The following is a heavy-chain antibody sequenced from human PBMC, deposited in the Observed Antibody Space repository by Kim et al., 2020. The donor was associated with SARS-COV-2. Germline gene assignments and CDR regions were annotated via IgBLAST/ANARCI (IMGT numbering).Heavy chain of an antibody. CDR3: ARDINSSNWNIYYYYGMDA. J-gene: IGHJ6*02. Sequence: GGSLRLSCAASGFTFSSYGMHWVRQAPGKGLEWVAVIWYDGINKYYADSVKGRFTISRDNYKNKLYLQMNSQRDEDTAVYYCARDINSSNWNIYYYYGMDAWGPGTTVTVSS. CDR2: IWYDGINK. CDR1: GFTFSSYG. V-gene: IGHV3-33*01. D-gene: IGHD6-13*01.